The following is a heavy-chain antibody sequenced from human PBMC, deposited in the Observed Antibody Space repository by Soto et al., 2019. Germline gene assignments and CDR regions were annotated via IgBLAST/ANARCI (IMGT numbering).Heavy chain of an antibody. J-gene: IGHJ4*02. CDR1: GFTFSDYY. Sequence: GGSLRLSCAASGFTFSDYYMSWIRQAPGKGLERVSYISSSSTYTNYAGSVKGRFTISRDNAKNSLYLQMNSLRAEDTAVYYCAREKGSLRFFDYWVQGTLVTVS. V-gene: IGHV3-11*06. CDR3: AREKGSLRFFDY. CDR2: ISSSSTYT. D-gene: IGHD3-3*01.